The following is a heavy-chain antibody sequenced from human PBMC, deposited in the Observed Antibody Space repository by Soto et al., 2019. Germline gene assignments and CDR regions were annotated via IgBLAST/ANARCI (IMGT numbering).Heavy chain of an antibody. D-gene: IGHD3-9*01. J-gene: IGHJ6*03. CDR3: TTIGYYDILTGYYKYYYFYMDV. CDR2: IKSKTDGGTT. Sequence: EVQVVESGGGLVKPGGSLRLSCAASGFTFNNAWMSWVRQAPGKGLEWVGLIKSKTDGGTTDYAAPVKGRFIISRDDSKNTLYLQMNSLKTEDTAAYYCTTIGYYDILTGYYKYYYFYMDVWGRGTTVTVSS. V-gene: IGHV3-15*01. CDR1: GFTFNNAW.